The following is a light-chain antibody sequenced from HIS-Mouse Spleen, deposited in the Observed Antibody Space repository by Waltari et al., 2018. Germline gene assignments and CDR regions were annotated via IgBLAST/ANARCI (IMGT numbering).Light chain of an antibody. J-gene: IGLJ2*01. CDR1: SSDVGGYTY. V-gene: IGLV2-14*03. CDR3: SSYTSSSTLEVV. CDR2: DVS. Sequence: SVSGSPGQSITISCPGTSSDVGGYTYVSWYQQHPGKAPKLMIYDVSNRPSGVSNRFSGSKSGNTASLTISGLQAEDEADYYCSSYTSSSTLEVVFGGGTKLTVL.